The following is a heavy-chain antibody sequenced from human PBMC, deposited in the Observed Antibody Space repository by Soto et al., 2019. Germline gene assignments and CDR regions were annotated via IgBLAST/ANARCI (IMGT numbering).Heavy chain of an antibody. CDR2: TSDRA. V-gene: IGHV3-23*01. CDR3: AKDETNSYGFFDY. J-gene: IGHJ4*02. D-gene: IGHD5-18*01. Sequence: PGGSLRLSCAASGFTFSSYATSWVRQTPRKGLEWVSTTSDRAYYADSVKGRFTISRDNSKNTLYLQMNSLRAEDTAVYYCAKDETNSYGFFDYWGQGTLVTVSS. CDR1: GFTFSSYA.